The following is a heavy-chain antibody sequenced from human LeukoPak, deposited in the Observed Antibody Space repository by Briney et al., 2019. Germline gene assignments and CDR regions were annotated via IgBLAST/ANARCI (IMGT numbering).Heavy chain of an antibody. CDR3: ARWPQFYSSGWYVSLPHGYYYYGMDV. CDR2: IWYDGSNK. Sequence: PGGSLRLSCAASGFTFSSYGMRWVRQAPGKGLEWVAVIWYDGSNKYYADSVKGRFTISGDNSKNTLYLLMNSLRAEDTAVYYCARWPQFYSSGWYVSLPHGYYYYGMDVWGQGTTVTVSS. J-gene: IGHJ6*02. V-gene: IGHV3-33*01. CDR1: GFTFSSYG. D-gene: IGHD6-19*01.